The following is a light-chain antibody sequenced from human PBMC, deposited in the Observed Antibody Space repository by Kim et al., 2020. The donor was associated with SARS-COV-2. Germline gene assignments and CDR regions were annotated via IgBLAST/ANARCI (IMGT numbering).Light chain of an antibody. CDR3: AAWDDSLSGYV. V-gene: IGLV1-47*01. J-gene: IGLJ1*01. Sequence: ELTQPPSASGTPGQRVTISCSGSSSNIGSNYVYWYQQLPGTAPKLLIYRNNQRPSGVPDRFSGSKSGTSASLVVSGLRSEDEADYYCAAWDDSLSGYVFGTGTKVTVL. CDR1: SSNIGSNY. CDR2: RNN.